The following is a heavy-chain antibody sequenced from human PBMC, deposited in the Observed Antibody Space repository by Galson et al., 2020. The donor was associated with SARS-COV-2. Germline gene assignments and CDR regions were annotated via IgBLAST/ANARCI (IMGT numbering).Heavy chain of an antibody. Sequence: SATLSLTCTVSGGSISSYYWSWFRQPPGQGLEWIGYISYSGNTNYNPSLKSRVTISVDTSKNQFSLELNSVTPADTAVYYCARAPVGRNWFDPWGQGTLVTVSS. V-gene: IGHV4-59*13. CDR3: ARAPVGRNWFDP. CDR1: GGSISSYY. CDR2: ISYSGNT. J-gene: IGHJ5*02. D-gene: IGHD1-26*01.